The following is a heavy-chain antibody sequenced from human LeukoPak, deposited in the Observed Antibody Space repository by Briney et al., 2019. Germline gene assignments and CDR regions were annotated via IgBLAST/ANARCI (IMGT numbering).Heavy chain of an antibody. CDR1: GGTFSSYA. V-gene: IGHV1-69*13. CDR3: ARAYYDFWSGYPDLYYMDV. D-gene: IGHD3-3*01. J-gene: IGHJ6*03. CDR2: IIPIFGTA. Sequence: GASVKVSCKASGGTFSSYAISWVRQAPGQGLEWMGGIIPIFGTANYAQKFQGRVTITADESTSTAYMELSSLRSDDTAVYYCARAYYDFWSGYPDLYYMDVWGKGTTVTVSS.